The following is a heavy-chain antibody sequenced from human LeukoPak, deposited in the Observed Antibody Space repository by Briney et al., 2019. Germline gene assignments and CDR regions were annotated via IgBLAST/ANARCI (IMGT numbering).Heavy chain of an antibody. Sequence: PGGSLRLSCAASGFTFSSYAMHGVRQAPGKGLEWVAVISYDGGNKYYADSVKGRFTISRDNSKNTLYLQMNSLRAEDTAVYYCARGHPWTVWFGVMDYYYYGMDVWGQGATVTVSS. V-gene: IGHV3-30-3*01. J-gene: IGHJ6*02. CDR3: ARGHPWTVWFGVMDYYYYGMDV. CDR2: ISYDGGNK. CDR1: GFTFSSYA. D-gene: IGHD3-10*01.